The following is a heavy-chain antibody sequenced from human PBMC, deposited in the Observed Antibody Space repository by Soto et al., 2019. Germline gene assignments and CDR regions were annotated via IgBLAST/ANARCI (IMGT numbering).Heavy chain of an antibody. CDR3: ARDCYTIFYYMDV. V-gene: IGHV3-9*01. J-gene: IGHJ6*03. CDR1: GFTFDDYA. D-gene: IGHD3-3*01. CDR2: ISFNSGSI. Sequence: EVQLVESGGGLVQPGRSLRLSCAASGFTFDDYAMHWVRQAPGKGLEWVSGISFNSGSIVYADSVKGRFTISRDNAKNSLYLQMNSLRAEDTAMYYCARDCYTIFYYMDVWGKGTTVTVSS.